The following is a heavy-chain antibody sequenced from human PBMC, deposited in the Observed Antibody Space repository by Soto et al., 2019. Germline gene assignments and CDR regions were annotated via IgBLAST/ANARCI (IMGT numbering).Heavy chain of an antibody. CDR3: AKRVARASLDF. Sequence: EVQLLESGGTLVQPGGSLRLSCVASGFTFSTHTMNWVRQAPGKGLEWVSRLTADGADTSYADSIKGRFTIARDTSKHTRYLQMKSLRADDTAIYNCAKRVARASLDFWGQGALVTVSS. J-gene: IGHJ4*02. CDR2: LTADGADT. V-gene: IGHV3-23*01. CDR1: GFTFSTHT. D-gene: IGHD5-12*01.